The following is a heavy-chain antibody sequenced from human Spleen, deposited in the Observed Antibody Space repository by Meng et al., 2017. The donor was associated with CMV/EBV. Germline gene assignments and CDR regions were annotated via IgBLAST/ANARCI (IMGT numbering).Heavy chain of an antibody. CDR2: VSYSGST. V-gene: IGHV4-59*01. CDR3: ARWSGSGSYPFADY. D-gene: IGHD3-10*01. J-gene: IGHJ4*02. CDR1: RGSISYNS. Sequence: GSLRLSCTVSRGSISYNSWSWIRQSARKGLEWIGSVSYSGSTNYNPSLKSRVIISMDTSENQFSLKVTSVTAGDTAVYYCARWSGSGSYPFADYWGQGTLVTVSS.